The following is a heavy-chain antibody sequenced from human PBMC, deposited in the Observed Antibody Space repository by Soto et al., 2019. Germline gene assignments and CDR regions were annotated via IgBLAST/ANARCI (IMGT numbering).Heavy chain of an antibody. D-gene: IGHD6-13*01. J-gene: IGHJ1*01. CDR2: INWNSGGI. Sequence: DVQLVESGGGLVQPGRSLRLSCAASGFTFDDYAMHWVRQVPGKGLEWVSGINWNSGGIGYADSVKGRFAISRDNAKNSLHLQMNSLRAEDTAFYYCVKDESINWYSGHFRHWGQGTLVTVSS. CDR3: VKDESINWYSGHFRH. CDR1: GFTFDDYA. V-gene: IGHV3-9*01.